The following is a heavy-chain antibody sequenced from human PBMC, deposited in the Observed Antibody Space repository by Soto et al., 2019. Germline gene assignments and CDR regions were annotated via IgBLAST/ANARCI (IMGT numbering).Heavy chain of an antibody. CDR2: INAGNGNT. D-gene: IGHD3-3*01. CDR1: GYTFTSYA. V-gene: IGHV1-3*01. CDR3: ARGPITIFGVVSPWFDP. J-gene: IGHJ5*02. Sequence: ASVKVSCTASGYTFTSYAMHWVRQAPGQRLEWMGWINAGNGNTKYSQKFQGRVTITRDTSASTAYMELSSLRSEDTAVYYCARGPITIFGVVSPWFDPWGQGTLVTVSS.